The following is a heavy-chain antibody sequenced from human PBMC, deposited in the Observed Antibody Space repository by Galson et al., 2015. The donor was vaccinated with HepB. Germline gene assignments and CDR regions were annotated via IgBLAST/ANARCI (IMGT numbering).Heavy chain of an antibody. CDR3: TTTVRPEDFLEY. CDR1: GFTFSDAW. CDR2: IKSRRFGGKV. J-gene: IGHJ4*02. D-gene: IGHD1-14*01. Sequence: SLRLSCAASGFTFSDAWMSWVRQAPGKGLEWVDRIKSRRFGGKVDYGTPVKGRFTISRDDSKHTLSLLMDSLKTEDTAVYYCTTTVRPEDFLEYWGQGSLVTVSS. V-gene: IGHV3-15*01.